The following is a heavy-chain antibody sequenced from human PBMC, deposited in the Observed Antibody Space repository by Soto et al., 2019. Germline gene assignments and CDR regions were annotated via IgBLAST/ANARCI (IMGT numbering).Heavy chain of an antibody. CDR1: GGTFSSYS. D-gene: IGHD2-2*01. V-gene: IGHV1-69*13. CDR3: ARAGGYCSSTSCYYYYYYGMDV. J-gene: IGHJ6*02. CDR2: IIPIFGTA. Sequence: ASVNVSCKSSGGTFSSYSISWVRQAPGQGLECMGGIIPIFGTANYAQKFQGRVTITADESTSTAYMELSSLRSEDTAVYYCARAGGYCSSTSCYYYYYYGMDVWGQGTTVTVSS.